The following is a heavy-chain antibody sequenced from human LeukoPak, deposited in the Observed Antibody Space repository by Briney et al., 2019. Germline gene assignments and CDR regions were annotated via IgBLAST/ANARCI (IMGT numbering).Heavy chain of an antibody. CDR1: GFIFSSYW. CDR3: ARDRYYDFWSGYPVDGMDV. Sequence: GGSLRLSCAASGFIFSSYWMSWVRQAPGEGLEWVANIKQIGSEKYYVDSVKGRFTISRDNAKNSLYLQMNSLRAEDTAVYYCARDRYYDFWSGYPVDGMDVWGQGTTVTVSS. D-gene: IGHD3-3*01. V-gene: IGHV3-7*05. J-gene: IGHJ6*02. CDR2: IKQIGSEK.